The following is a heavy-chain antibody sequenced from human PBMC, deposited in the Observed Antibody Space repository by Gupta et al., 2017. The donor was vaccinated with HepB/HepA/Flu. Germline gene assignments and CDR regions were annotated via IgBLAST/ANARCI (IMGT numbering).Heavy chain of an antibody. V-gene: IGHV4-39*01. CDR3: ARHDLDFLCSSTSCPPLADHNWFDP. D-gene: IGHD2-2*01. J-gene: IGHJ5*02. CDR2: IYYSGST. Sequence: QLQLQESGPGLVKPSETLSLTCTVSGGSISGSSYYWGWIRQPPGKGLEWLGSIYYSGSTYYNPSLKSRVTISVDTSKNQFSLKLSSVTAADTAVYYCARHDLDFLCSSTSCPPLADHNWFDPWGQGTLVTVSS. CDR1: GGSISGSSYY.